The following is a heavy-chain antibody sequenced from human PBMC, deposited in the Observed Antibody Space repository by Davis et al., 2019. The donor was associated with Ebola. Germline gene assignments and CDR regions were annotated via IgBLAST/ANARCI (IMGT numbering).Heavy chain of an antibody. CDR1: GYSFTSYW. V-gene: IGHV5-10-1*01. J-gene: IGHJ6*02. Sequence: GESLKISCKGSGYSFTSYWISWARQMPGKGLEWMGRIDPSDSYTNYSPSFQGHVTISADKSISTAYLQWSSLKASDTAMYYCARDWYYDYIWGSYRGYYYYGMDVWGQGTTVTVSS. CDR2: IDPSDSYT. D-gene: IGHD3-16*02. CDR3: ARDWYYDYIWGSYRGYYYYGMDV.